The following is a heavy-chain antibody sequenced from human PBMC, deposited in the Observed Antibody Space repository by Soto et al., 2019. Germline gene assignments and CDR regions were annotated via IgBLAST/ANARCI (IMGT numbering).Heavy chain of an antibody. CDR1: GYRFTGYG. Sequence: ASVNVSCKASGYRFTGYGLHWVRQAPGQGLQWMGWTNPKSGATDYAQKFQGRVTMTREMSTNTAYLELSGLRSDDTADDTAVYYCAKSNYGGDDYFQYGLEVLGQDTTVTIS. CDR2: TNPKSGAT. V-gene: IGHV1-2*02. D-gene: IGHD2-21*02. J-gene: IGHJ6*02. CDR3: VYYCAKSNYGGDDYFQYGLEV.